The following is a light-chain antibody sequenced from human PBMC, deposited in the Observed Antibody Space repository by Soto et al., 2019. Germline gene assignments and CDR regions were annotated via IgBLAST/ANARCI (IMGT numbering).Light chain of an antibody. CDR1: NSNIGTNS. Sequence: QSVLTQPPSASGTPGQRVTISCSGSNSNIGTNSMNWYQQLPGTAPKLLIHSNNHRPSGVPDRFSGSKSGTSASLAISGLQSEDEADYYCAAWDGSLNGWVFGGGTKLTVL. CDR2: SNN. CDR3: AAWDGSLNGWV. V-gene: IGLV1-44*01. J-gene: IGLJ3*02.